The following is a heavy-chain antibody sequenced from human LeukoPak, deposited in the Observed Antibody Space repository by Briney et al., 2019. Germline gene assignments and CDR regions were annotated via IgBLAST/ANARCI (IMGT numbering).Heavy chain of an antibody. CDR2: ISGSGGST. CDR3: ARTYYYGSGSWNYFDY. D-gene: IGHD3-10*01. J-gene: IGHJ4*02. Sequence: GGSLSLSCATSGFTFSSYAMSWVRQAPGKGLEWVSAISGSGGSTYYADSVKGRFTISRDNSKNTLYLQMNSLRAEDTAVYYCARTYYYGSGSWNYFDYWGQGTLVTVSS. CDR1: GFTFSSYA. V-gene: IGHV3-23*01.